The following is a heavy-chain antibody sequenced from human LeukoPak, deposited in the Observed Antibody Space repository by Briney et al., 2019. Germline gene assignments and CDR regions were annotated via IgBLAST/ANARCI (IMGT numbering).Heavy chain of an antibody. J-gene: IGHJ4*02. D-gene: IGHD6-13*01. Sequence: PGRSLRLSCAASGFTFNSYAMNWVRQAPGKGLEWVAVISYDGSNTYYADSVKGRLTISRDSSKNTLYLQMNSLRTEDTALYYCARLGGSSNWYWSDYWGQGTLVTVSS. CDR2: ISYDGSNT. CDR3: ARLGGSSNWYWSDY. V-gene: IGHV3-30*01. CDR1: GFTFNSYA.